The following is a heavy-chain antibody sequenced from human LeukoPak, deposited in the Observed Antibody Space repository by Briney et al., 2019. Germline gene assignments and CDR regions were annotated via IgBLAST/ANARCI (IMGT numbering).Heavy chain of an antibody. CDR2: IYYSGST. CDR3: ARETRYSSSWTGIDY. J-gene: IGHJ4*02. V-gene: IGHV4-61*01. D-gene: IGHD6-13*01. CDR1: GGSISSSSYY. Sequence: SETLSRTCAVSGGSISSSSYYWGWIRQPPGKGLEWIGYIYYSGSTNYNPSPKSRVTISVDTSKNQFSLKLSSVTAADTAVYYCARETRYSSSWTGIDYWGQGTLVTVSS.